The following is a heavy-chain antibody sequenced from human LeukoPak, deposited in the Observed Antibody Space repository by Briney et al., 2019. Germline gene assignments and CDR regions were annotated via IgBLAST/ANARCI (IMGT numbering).Heavy chain of an antibody. D-gene: IGHD1-26*01. V-gene: IGHV3-74*01. CDR3: AKDLGSGSHGLLVYWYFDL. CDR2: INSDGSST. Sequence: PGGSLRLSCAASGFIFSSYWMHWVRQAPGKGLVWVSRINSDGSSTSYADSVKGRFTISRDNSKNTLYLQMNSLRAEDTAVYYCAKDLGSGSHGLLVYWYFDLWGRCTLVTVSS. J-gene: IGHJ2*01. CDR1: GFIFSSYW.